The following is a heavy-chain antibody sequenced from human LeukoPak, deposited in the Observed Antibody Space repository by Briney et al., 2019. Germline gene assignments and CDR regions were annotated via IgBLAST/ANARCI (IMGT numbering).Heavy chain of an antibody. D-gene: IGHD3-10*01. J-gene: IGHJ4*02. CDR1: GGSISSYY. CDR3: ARGDYYGSGSYYNLYY. Sequence: PSETLSFTCTVSGGSISSYYWSWIRQPPGKGLEWIGYIYYSGSTNYNPSLKSRVTISVDTSKNQFSLKLSSVTAADTAVYYCARGDYYGSGSYYNLYYWGQGTLVTVSS. CDR2: IYYSGST. V-gene: IGHV4-59*01.